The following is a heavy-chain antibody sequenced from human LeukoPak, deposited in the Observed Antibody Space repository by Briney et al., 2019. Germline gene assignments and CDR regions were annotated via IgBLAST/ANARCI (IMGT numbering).Heavy chain of an antibody. J-gene: IGHJ3*02. CDR2: TSSSSSYT. Sequence: GSLRLSCAASGFTFSDYYMSWIRQAPGKGLEWVSYTSSSSSYTNYADSVKGRFTISRDNAKNSLYLQMNSLRAEDTAVYYCARVGRGSYGAFDIWGQGTMVTVSS. CDR1: GFTFSDYY. V-gene: IGHV3-11*06. D-gene: IGHD4-17*01. CDR3: ARVGRGSYGAFDI.